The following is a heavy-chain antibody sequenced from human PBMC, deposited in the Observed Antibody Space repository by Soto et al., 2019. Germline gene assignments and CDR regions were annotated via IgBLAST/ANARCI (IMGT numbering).Heavy chain of an antibody. CDR3: VSDRAKKYPFVDYGDSTIDAFDN. CDR1: GFAFRSYR. D-gene: IGHD4-17*01. V-gene: IGHV3-48*01. Sequence: EVQLVESGGGLVQPGGSLRLSCVASGFAFRSYRMNWVRQAPGKGLEWVAYISTSTGPIYYAGSVKGRFTIARDNAENSLFLQMNSLRAEDTALYYCVSDRAKKYPFVDYGDSTIDAFDNCGHGTMVTVSS. J-gene: IGHJ3*02. CDR2: ISTSTGPI.